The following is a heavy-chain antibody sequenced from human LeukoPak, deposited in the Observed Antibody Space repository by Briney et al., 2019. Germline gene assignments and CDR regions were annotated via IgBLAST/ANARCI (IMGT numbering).Heavy chain of an antibody. Sequence: GGSLRLSCAASGFTFSNYAMHWVRQAPGKGLEWVAVISYDGSNKHYADSVKGRFTISRDNSKNTLYLQMNSLRVDDTAVYYCAKGANYVWGSYRSFDNWFDPWGQGTLVTVSS. CDR1: GFTFSNYA. CDR2: ISYDGSNK. V-gene: IGHV3-30*04. J-gene: IGHJ5*02. D-gene: IGHD3-16*02. CDR3: AKGANYVWGSYRSFDNWFDP.